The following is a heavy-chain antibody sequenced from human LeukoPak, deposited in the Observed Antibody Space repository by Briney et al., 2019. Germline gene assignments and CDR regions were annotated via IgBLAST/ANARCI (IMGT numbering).Heavy chain of an antibody. V-gene: IGHV3-66*01. D-gene: IGHD4-17*01. CDR1: GFTVASNY. J-gene: IGHJ3*02. CDR3: ARDTADYGDSDAFDI. Sequence: GGSLRLSCAASGFTVASNYVNWLRQAPGKGLEWVPVIYSGGDTDYADSVKGRFTISRDNSKNTVFLEMNSLRAEDTAVYYCARDTADYGDSDAFDIWGQGTMVTVSS. CDR2: IYSGGDT.